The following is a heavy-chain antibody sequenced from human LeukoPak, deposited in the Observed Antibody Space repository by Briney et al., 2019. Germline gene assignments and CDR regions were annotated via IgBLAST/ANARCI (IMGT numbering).Heavy chain of an antibody. CDR1: GGSISSYY. J-gene: IGHJ4*02. D-gene: IGHD6-19*01. Sequence: SETLSLTCTVSGGSISSYYWSWIRQPPGKGLEWIGYIYYSGSTNYNPSLKSRVTISVDTSKNQFSLKLSSVTAEDTAVYYCARDGENARRLIAVAGIDYWGQGTLVTVSS. CDR3: ARDGENARRLIAVAGIDY. V-gene: IGHV4-59*01. CDR2: IYYSGST.